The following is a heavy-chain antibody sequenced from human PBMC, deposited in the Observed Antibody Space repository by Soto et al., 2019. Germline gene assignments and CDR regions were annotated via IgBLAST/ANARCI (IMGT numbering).Heavy chain of an antibody. V-gene: IGHV5-10-1*01. Sequence: PGESLKISCKGSGYSFTSYWISWVRQMPGKGLEWMGRIDPSDSYTNYSPSFQGHVTISADKSISTAYLQWSSLKASDTAMYYCARRATYSSSNISPYGMDVWGQGTTVTVSS. CDR3: ARRATYSSSNISPYGMDV. CDR1: GYSFTSYW. CDR2: IDPSDSYT. D-gene: IGHD6-6*01. J-gene: IGHJ6*02.